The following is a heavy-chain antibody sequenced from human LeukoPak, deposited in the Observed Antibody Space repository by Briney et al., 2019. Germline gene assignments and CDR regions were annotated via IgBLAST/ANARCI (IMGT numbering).Heavy chain of an antibody. CDR1: GFTFSSYS. D-gene: IGHD3-22*01. CDR3: ATDAGSSGFPRAGVDY. Sequence: GGSLRLSCAASGFTFSSYSMNWGRQAPGKGLEWVSSISSSSSYIYYADSVKGRFTISRDNAKNSLYLQMNSLRAEDTAVYYCATDAGSSGFPRAGVDYWGQGTLVTVSS. V-gene: IGHV3-21*01. CDR2: ISSSSSYI. J-gene: IGHJ4*02.